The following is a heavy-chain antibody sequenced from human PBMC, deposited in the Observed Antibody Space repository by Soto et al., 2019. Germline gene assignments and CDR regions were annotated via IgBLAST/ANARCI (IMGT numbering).Heavy chain of an antibody. CDR2: INHSGST. V-gene: IGHV4-34*01. CDR3: ARQNYDILTGYYDGVY. D-gene: IGHD3-9*01. J-gene: IGHJ4*02. CDR1: GGSFSGYY. Sequence: SETLSLTCAVYGGSFSGYYWSWIRQPPGKGLEWIGEINHSGSTNYNPSLKSRVTISVDTSKNQFSLKLSSVTAADTAVYYCARQNYDILTGYYDGVYWGQGTLVTVSS.